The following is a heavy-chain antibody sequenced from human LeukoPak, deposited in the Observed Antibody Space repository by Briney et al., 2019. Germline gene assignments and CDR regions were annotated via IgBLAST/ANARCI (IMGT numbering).Heavy chain of an antibody. J-gene: IGHJ4*02. Sequence: PGGSLRLSCAASGFTFSSYAMSWVRQAPGKGLEWVSAISGSGDSTYYAASVKGRFTISRDNSKNTLYLQMDSLRAEDTAIYYCAKTPHVLRGGHYYFDYWGQGTLVTVSS. V-gene: IGHV3-23*01. CDR2: ISGSGDST. D-gene: IGHD2/OR15-2a*01. CDR1: GFTFSSYA. CDR3: AKTPHVLRGGHYYFDY.